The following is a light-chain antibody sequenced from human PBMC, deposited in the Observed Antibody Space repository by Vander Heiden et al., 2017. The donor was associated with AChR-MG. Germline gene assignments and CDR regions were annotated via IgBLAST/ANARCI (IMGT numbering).Light chain of an antibody. Sequence: QSVLTQPPSVSAAPGQKVTISCSGSSSNIGNNYVSWYQQLPGTAPKLLIYENNKRPSGTPDRFSGSKSGTSATLGITGPQTGDEADYYCGTWDSSLSAGVFGGGTKLTVL. J-gene: IGLJ2*01. CDR2: ENN. CDR3: GTWDSSLSAGV. CDR1: SSNIGNNY. V-gene: IGLV1-51*02.